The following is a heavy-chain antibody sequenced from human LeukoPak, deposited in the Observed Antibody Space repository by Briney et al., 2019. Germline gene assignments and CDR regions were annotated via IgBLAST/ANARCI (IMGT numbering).Heavy chain of an antibody. CDR3: ARRGAAAGNYYYMDV. Sequence: WIRQAPGKGLEWVSGINWNGGSTGYADSVKGRFTIPRDNAKNSLYLQMNSLRAEDTALYYCARRGAAAGNYYYMDVWGKGTTVTVSS. J-gene: IGHJ6*03. D-gene: IGHD6-13*01. V-gene: IGHV3-20*03. CDR2: INWNGGST.